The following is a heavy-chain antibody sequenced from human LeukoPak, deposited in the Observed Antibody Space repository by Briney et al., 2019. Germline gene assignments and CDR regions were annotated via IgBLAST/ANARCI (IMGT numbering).Heavy chain of an antibody. CDR2: MNPNSGNT. CDR3: ARIAAAGNRRLNY. Sequence: ASVKVSCKASGYTFTSYDINWVRQATGQGLEWMGWMNPNSGNTGYAQKFQGRITMTRNTSVSTAYMELSSLTSEDTAVYYCARIAAAGNRRLNYWGQGTLVSVSS. D-gene: IGHD6-13*01. CDR1: GYTFTSYD. V-gene: IGHV1-8*01. J-gene: IGHJ4*02.